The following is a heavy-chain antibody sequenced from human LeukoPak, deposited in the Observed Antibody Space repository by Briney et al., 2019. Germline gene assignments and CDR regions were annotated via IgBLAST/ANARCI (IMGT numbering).Heavy chain of an antibody. V-gene: IGHV4-61*02. J-gene: IGHJ5*02. CDR2: IYTSGTT. D-gene: IGHD3-22*01. CDR3: ARGSTSGYVGWFDR. CDR1: GGSISSGGYY. Sequence: SETLSLTCTVSGGSISSGGYYWSWIRQPAGKGLEWIGRIYTSGTTNYNPSLKSRVTMSIDTSKNQFSLNLTSVTAADTAVYYCARGSTSGYVGWFDRWGQGTLVTVSS.